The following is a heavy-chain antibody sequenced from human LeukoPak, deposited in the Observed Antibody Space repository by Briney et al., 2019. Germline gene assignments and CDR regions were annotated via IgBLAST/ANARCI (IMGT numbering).Heavy chain of an antibody. CDR2: IYYSGST. CDR1: GGSISSGDYY. J-gene: IGHJ4*02. Sequence: SETLSLTCTVSGGSISSGDYYWSWIRQPPGKGLEWIGYIYYSGSTYYNPSLKSRVTISVDTSKNQFSLKLSSVTAADTAVYYCARRPVPAHFDYWGQGTLVTVSS. CDR3: ARRPVPAHFDY. D-gene: IGHD2-2*01. V-gene: IGHV4-30-4*08.